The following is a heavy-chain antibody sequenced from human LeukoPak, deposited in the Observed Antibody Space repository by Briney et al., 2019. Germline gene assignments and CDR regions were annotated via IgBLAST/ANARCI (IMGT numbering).Heavy chain of an antibody. CDR1: GYSISSGYY. J-gene: IGHJ4*02. CDR3: ASTNHYSSSSRFDY. D-gene: IGHD6-6*01. V-gene: IGHV4-38-2*01. CDR2: IYHSGST. Sequence: PSETLSLTCAVSGYSISSGYYWGWIRQPPGKGLEWIGSIYHSGSTYYNPSLKSRVTISVDTSKNQFSLKLSSVTAADTAVYCCASTNHYSSSSRFDYWGQGTLVTVSS.